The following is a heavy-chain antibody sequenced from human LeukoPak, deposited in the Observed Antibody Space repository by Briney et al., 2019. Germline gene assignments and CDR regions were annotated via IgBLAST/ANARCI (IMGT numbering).Heavy chain of an antibody. D-gene: IGHD1-26*01. Sequence: ASVKVSCKASGYTFTSYGISWVRQAPGQGLEWMGWISAYNGNTNYAQELQGRVTMTTDTSTSTAYMELRSLRSDDTAVYYCARTPGGSYYEYDFDYWGQGTLVTVSS. CDR3: ARTPGGSYYEYDFDY. J-gene: IGHJ4*02. CDR2: ISAYNGNT. CDR1: GYTFTSYG. V-gene: IGHV1-18*01.